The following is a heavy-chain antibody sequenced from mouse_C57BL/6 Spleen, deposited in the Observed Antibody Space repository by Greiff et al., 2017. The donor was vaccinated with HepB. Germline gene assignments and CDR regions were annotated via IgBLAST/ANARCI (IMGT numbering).Heavy chain of an antibody. CDR2: IRNKANGYTT. V-gene: IGHV7-3*01. Sequence: EVKLVESGGGLVQPGGSLSLSCAASGFTFTDYYMSWVRQPPGKALEWLGFIRNKANGYTTEYSASVKGRFTISRDNSQSILYLQMNALRAEDSATYYCARFSNLDGFAYWGQGTLVTVSA. CDR3: ARFSNLDGFAY. CDR1: GFTFTDYY. D-gene: IGHD4-1*01. J-gene: IGHJ3*01.